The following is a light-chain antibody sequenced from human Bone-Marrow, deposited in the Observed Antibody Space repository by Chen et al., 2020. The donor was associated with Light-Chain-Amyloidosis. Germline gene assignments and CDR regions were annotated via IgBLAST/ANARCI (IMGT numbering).Light chain of an antibody. J-gene: IGLJ2*01. Sequence: SYELTQPPSVSVSPGQPARITCSGDDLPTKYAYWYQQKPGQAPVLVKHRDTERPSGISERFSGSSSGTKATLTISGVQAEDEADYHCQSADSSGTYEVIFGGGTKLTVL. CDR2: RDT. CDR3: QSADSSGTYEVI. V-gene: IGLV3-25*03. CDR1: DLPTKY.